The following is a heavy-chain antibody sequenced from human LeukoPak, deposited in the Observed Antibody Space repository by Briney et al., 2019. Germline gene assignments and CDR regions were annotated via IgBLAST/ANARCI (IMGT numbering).Heavy chain of an antibody. V-gene: IGHV4-34*01. J-gene: IGHJ4*02. CDR2: INHSGST. CDR1: GGSFSGYY. CDR3: AINIDEANDY. D-gene: IGHD3-9*01. Sequence: SETLSLTCAVYGGSFSGYYWSWIRQPPGKGLEWIGEINHSGSTNYSPSLKSRVTISVDTSKNQFSLKLSSVTAADTAVYYCAINIDEANDYWGQGTLVTVSS.